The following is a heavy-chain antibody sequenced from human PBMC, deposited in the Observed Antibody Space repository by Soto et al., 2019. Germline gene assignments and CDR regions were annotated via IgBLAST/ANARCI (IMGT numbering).Heavy chain of an antibody. V-gene: IGHV1-69*13. J-gene: IGHJ3*02. CDR1: GGTFSSYA. Sequence: SVKVSCKASGGTFSSYAISWVRQAPGQGLEWMGGIIPIFGTANYAQKFQGRVTITADESTSTAYMELSSLRSEDTAVYYCAREAVVVPAAIDNDAFDIWGQGTMVTVSS. CDR3: AREAVVVPAAIDNDAFDI. CDR2: IIPIFGTA. D-gene: IGHD2-2*01.